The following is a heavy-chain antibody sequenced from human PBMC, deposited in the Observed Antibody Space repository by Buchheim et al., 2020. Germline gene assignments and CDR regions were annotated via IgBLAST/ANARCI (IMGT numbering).Heavy chain of an antibody. J-gene: IGHJ3*02. D-gene: IGHD1-26*01. CDR2: IYPSGGST. V-gene: IGHV1-46*01. CDR3: ARGDGGTYFADDAFDI. CDR1: GYAFTSYY. Sequence: QVQLVQSGAEVKKPGASVKVSCKASGYAFTSYYMHWVRQAPGQGLEWMGIIYPSGGSTSYAQKSQGRVTMTRDTSTSTVYMELSSLRSEDTAVYYCARGDGGTYFADDAFDIWGQGT.